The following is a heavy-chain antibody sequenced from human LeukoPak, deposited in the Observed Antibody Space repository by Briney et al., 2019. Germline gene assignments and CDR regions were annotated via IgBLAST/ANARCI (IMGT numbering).Heavy chain of an antibody. V-gene: IGHV4-39*01. CDR2: IYYSGST. Sequence: SETLSLTCTVSGGSISSSSYYWGWIRQPPGKGLEWIGSIYYSGSTYYNPSLKSRVTISVDTSKNQFSLKLSSVTAADTAVYYCARHVVVVTRHVFDPWGQGTLVTVSS. CDR3: ARHVVVVTRHVFDP. CDR1: GGSISSSSYY. J-gene: IGHJ5*02. D-gene: IGHD2-21*02.